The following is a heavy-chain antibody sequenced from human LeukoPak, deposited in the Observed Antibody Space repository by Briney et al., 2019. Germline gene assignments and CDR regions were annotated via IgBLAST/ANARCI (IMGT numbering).Heavy chain of an antibody. D-gene: IGHD2-2*01. Sequence: GGSLRLSCAASGFTFSSYGMNWVRQAPGKGLEWVSYISSSSSAIYYTDSVKGRFTISRDNAKNPLYLQMNSLRAEDTAVYYCARERGGFCSGTSCSHAFDIWGQGTVVTVSS. CDR1: GFTFSSYG. CDR3: ARERGGFCSGTSCSHAFDI. V-gene: IGHV3-48*01. J-gene: IGHJ3*02. CDR2: ISSSSSAI.